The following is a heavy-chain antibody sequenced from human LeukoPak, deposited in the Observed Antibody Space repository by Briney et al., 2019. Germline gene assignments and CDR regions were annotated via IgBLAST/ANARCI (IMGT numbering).Heavy chain of an antibody. CDR1: GFAFSRYW. CDR3: ATANYGLDV. CDR2: ISSDGSNT. Sequence: GGSLRLSCAASGFAFSRYWMHWVRQAPGKGPLWVSRISSDGSNTLYADSVKGRFTASRDNAKNTLYLQMDSLRADDTAVYYCATANYGLDVWGQGTTVTVSS. J-gene: IGHJ6*02. V-gene: IGHV3-74*01.